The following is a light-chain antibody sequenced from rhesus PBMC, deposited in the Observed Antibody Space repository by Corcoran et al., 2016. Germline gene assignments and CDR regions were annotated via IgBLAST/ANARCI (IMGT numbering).Light chain of an antibody. CDR2: AAS. V-gene: IGKV1-44*02. CDR3: QQHNSHPHS. J-gene: IGKJ2*01. CDR1: QTISSY. Sequence: DIQMTQSPSSLSASVGDRVTITCRASQTISSYLAWYQQRPGKVPKLLIYAASSLESGVPSRFSGSGSGTAFTLTSSSLQPEDFATYYCQQHNSHPHSFGQGTKVEIK.